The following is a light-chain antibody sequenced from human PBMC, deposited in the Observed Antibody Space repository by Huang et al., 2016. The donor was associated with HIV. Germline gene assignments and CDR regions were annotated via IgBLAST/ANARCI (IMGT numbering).Light chain of an antibody. J-gene: IGKJ2*01. CDR2: AAS. Sequence: DIQITQSPSSLSASVGDRVIITCRASQNINRYLNWYQQKPGKAPQLLISAASNLQSGVPSTFSGSGSGTDFTLTISSLQPEDSATYYCQQSARTPRTFGQGTKLEI. CDR1: QNINRY. V-gene: IGKV1-39*01. CDR3: QQSARTPRT.